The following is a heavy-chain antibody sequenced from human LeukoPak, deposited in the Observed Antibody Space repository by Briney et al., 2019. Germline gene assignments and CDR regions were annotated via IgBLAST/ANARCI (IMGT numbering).Heavy chain of an antibody. D-gene: IGHD3-3*01. Sequence: GGSLRLSCAASGLTVSSNYMSWVRQAPGKGLEWVSVIYSGGSTYYADSVKGRFTLSRDNSKNTLYLQMNSLRAEDTAVYYCARVVLYYDVCSAYVHDWGQGTLVTVSS. CDR2: IYSGGST. CDR3: ARVVLYYDVCSAYVHD. CDR1: GLTVSSNY. J-gene: IGHJ4*02. V-gene: IGHV3-66*01.